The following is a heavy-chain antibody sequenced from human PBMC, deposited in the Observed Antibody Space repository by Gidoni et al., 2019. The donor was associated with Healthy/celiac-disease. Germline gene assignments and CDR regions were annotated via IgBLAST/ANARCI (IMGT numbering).Heavy chain of an antibody. V-gene: IGHV4-31*03. CDR1: GGSISSGGYY. CDR3: ARGLPIFLFDEDAFDI. J-gene: IGHJ3*02. D-gene: IGHD3-3*01. CDR2: IYYSGST. Sequence: QVQLQESGPGLVKPSQTLSLTCTVSGGSISSGGYYWSWIRQHPGKGLEWIGYIYYSGSTYYNPSLKSRVTISVDTSKNQFSLKLSSVTAADTAVYYCARGLPIFLFDEDAFDIWGQGTMVTVSS.